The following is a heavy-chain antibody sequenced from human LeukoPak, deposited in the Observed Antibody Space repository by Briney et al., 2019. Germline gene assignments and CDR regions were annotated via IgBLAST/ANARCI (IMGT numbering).Heavy chain of an antibody. CDR1: GLTFSSYS. Sequence: GGSLRLSCAASGLTFSSYSMNWVRQAPGKGLEWVSSISSSSSYIYHADSVKGRFTISRDNAKNSLYLQMNSLRAEDTAVYYCARDGDHDAFDIWGQGTMVTVSS. CDR3: ARDGDHDAFDI. J-gene: IGHJ3*02. CDR2: ISSSSSYI. D-gene: IGHD2-21*01. V-gene: IGHV3-21*01.